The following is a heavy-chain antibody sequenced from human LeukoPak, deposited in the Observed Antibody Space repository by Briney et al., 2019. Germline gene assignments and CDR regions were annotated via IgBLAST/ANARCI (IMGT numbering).Heavy chain of an antibody. CDR1: GGSISSSSYY. D-gene: IGHD6-19*01. CDR2: IYYSGST. V-gene: IGHV4-39*07. CDR3: AIAGAVAGTVDY. Sequence: SSETLSLTCTVSGGSISSSSYYWGWIRQPPGKGLEWIGSIYYSGSTYYNPSLKSRVTISVDTSKNQFSLKLSSVTAADTAVYYCAIAGAVAGTVDYWGQGTLVTVSS. J-gene: IGHJ4*02.